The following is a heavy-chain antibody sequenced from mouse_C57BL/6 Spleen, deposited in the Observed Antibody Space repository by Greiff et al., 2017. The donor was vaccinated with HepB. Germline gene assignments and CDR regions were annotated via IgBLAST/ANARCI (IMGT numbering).Heavy chain of an antibody. D-gene: IGHD1-1*01. V-gene: IGHV1-69*01. J-gene: IGHJ1*03. CDR2: IDPSDSYT. Sequence: VQLQQPGAELVMPGASVKLSCKASGYTFTSYWMHWVKQRPGQGLEWIGEIDPSDSYTNYNQKFKGKSTLTVDKSSSTAYMQLSSLTSEDSAVYYCARWGGSNLGYFDVWGTGTTVTVSS. CDR1: GYTFTSYW. CDR3: ARWGGSNLGYFDV.